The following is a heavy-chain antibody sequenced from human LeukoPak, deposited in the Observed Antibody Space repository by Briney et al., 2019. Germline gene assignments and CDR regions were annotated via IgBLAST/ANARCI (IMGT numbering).Heavy chain of an antibody. J-gene: IGHJ4*02. D-gene: IGHD6-13*01. CDR2: INPSGGST. CDR1: GYTFTSYY. V-gene: IGHV1-46*01. CDR3: ARGPLGSGSWYFLDPYFDY. Sequence: GASVKVSCKASGYTFTSYYMHWVRQAPGQGLEWMGIINPSGGSTSYAQNFQGRVTMTRDTSTSTVYMELSSLRSEDTAVYYCARGPLGSGSWYFLDPYFDYWGQGTLVTVSS.